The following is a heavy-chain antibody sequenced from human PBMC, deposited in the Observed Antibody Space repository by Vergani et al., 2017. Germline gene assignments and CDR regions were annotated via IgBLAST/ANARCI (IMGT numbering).Heavy chain of an antibody. J-gene: IGHJ5*02. CDR2: IIPILGIA. Sequence: QVQLVQSGAEVKKPGSSVKVSCKASGGTFSSYAISWVRQAPGQGLEWMGRIIPILGIANYAQKFQGRVTITADKSTSTAYMELSSLRSEDTAVYYCAREPQGVVVPAARRWFDPWGQGTLVTVSS. CDR1: GGTFSSYA. D-gene: IGHD2-2*01. CDR3: AREPQGVVVPAARRWFDP. V-gene: IGHV1-69*04.